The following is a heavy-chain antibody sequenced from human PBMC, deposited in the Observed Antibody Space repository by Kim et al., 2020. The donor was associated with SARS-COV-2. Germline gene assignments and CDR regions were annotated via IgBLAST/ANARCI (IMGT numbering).Heavy chain of an antibody. V-gene: IGHV3-30*04. D-gene: IGHD6-19*01. J-gene: IGHJ4*02. CDR1: GFTFSSYA. CDR3: ARGPSQGGWYYFDY. Sequence: GGSLRLSCAASGFTFSSYAMHWVRQAPGKGLEWVAVISYDGSNKYYADSVKGRFTISRDNSKNTLYLQMNSLRAEDTAVYYCARGPSQGGWYYFDYWGQGTLVTVSS. CDR2: ISYDGSNK.